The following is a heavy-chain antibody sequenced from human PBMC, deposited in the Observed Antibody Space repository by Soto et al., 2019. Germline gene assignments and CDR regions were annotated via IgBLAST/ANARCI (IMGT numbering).Heavy chain of an antibody. CDR3: AKDAKATYYYDSSGYPEDY. CDR2: ISGSGGST. V-gene: IGHV3-23*04. CDR1: GFTFSSYA. Sequence: EVQLVESGGGLVKPGGSLRLSCAASGFTFSSYAMSWVRQAPGKGLEWVSAISGSGGSTYYADSVKGRFTISRDNSKNTLYLQMNSLRAEDTAVYYCAKDAKATYYYDSSGYPEDYWGQGTLVTVSS. J-gene: IGHJ4*02. D-gene: IGHD3-22*01.